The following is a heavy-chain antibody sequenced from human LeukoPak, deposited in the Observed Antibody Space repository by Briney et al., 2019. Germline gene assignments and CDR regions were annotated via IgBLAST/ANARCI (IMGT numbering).Heavy chain of an antibody. D-gene: IGHD3-3*01. CDR1: GFTFSSYS. CDR2: ISSSSSYI. J-gene: IGHJ6*02. V-gene: IGHV3-21*01. CDR3: ARPPSTLTIFGGDV. Sequence: AGGSLRLSCAASGFTFSSYSMNWVRQAPGKGLEWVSSISSSSSYIYYADSVKGRFTISRDNAKNSLYLQMNSLRAEDTAVYYCARPPSTLTIFGGDVWGQGTTVTVSS.